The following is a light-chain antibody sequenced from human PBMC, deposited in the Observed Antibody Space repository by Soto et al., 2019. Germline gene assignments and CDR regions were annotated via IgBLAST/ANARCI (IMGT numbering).Light chain of an antibody. V-gene: IGKV1-13*02. CDR3: QQFDTYPLT. J-gene: IGKJ4*01. Sequence: AIQLTQSPSSLSASVGDKITITCRASQGVSSALAWYQQKPGKAPKLLIYDASSLESGVPSRFSGSGSGTDFTLTICSLQPDDFATYYCQQFDTYPLTIGGGTKVE. CDR1: QGVSSA. CDR2: DAS.